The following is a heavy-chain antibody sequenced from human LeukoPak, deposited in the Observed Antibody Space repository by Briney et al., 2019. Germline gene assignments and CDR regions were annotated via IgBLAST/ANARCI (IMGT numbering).Heavy chain of an antibody. CDR2: ISAYSANT. Sequence: ASVTVSSTASGYTFTSNGFTWVRQAPGQGLEWMGWISAYSANTNYAQKFQGRVTMTTDTSTSTAYMELRSLRSDDTAVYYCATTTTGWFAPWGQGTLVTVSS. V-gene: IGHV1-18*01. J-gene: IGHJ5*02. CDR3: ATTTTGWFAP. D-gene: IGHD1-1*01. CDR1: GYTFTSNG.